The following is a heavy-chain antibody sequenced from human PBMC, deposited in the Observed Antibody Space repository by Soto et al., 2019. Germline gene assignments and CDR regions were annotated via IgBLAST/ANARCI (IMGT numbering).Heavy chain of an antibody. CDR2: ISSSSSYI. J-gene: IGHJ4*02. CDR1: GFTFSSYS. V-gene: IGHV3-21*01. Sequence: EVQLVESGGGLVKPGGSLRLSCAASGFTFSSYSMNWVRQAPGKGLEWGSAISSSSSYIYYADSVKGRFTISRDNAKNSLHLQMNSLRAEDTAVYYCARLGGQLGPGFDYWGQGTLVTVSS. D-gene: IGHD6-6*01. CDR3: ARLGGQLGPGFDY.